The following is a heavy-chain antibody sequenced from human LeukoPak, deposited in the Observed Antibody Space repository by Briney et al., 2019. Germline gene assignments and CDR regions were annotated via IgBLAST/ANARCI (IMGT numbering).Heavy chain of an antibody. D-gene: IGHD2-2*02. Sequence: GASVKVSCKASGGTFSSYAINWVRQAPGQGLEWMGGIIPIFGTANYAQKFQGRVTITADESTSTAYMELSSLRSEDTAVYYCARGGVVVPAAIVWFDPWGQGTLVTVSS. V-gene: IGHV1-69*01. J-gene: IGHJ5*02. CDR1: GGTFSSYA. CDR2: IIPIFGTA. CDR3: ARGGVVVPAAIVWFDP.